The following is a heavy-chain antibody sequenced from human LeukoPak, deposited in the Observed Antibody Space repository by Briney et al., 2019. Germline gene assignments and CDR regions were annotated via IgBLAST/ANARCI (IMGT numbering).Heavy chain of an antibody. D-gene: IGHD5-24*01. CDR2: IIPIFGTA. J-gene: IGHJ4*02. V-gene: IGHV1-69*05. CDR1: GGTFSSYA. Sequence: SVKVSCKASGGTFSSYAISWVRQAPGQGFEWRGGIIPIFGTANYAQKFQGRVTITTDESTSTAYMELSSLRSEDAAVYYCARDTGPEMATIPLGYWGQGTLVTVSS. CDR3: ARDTGPEMATIPLGY.